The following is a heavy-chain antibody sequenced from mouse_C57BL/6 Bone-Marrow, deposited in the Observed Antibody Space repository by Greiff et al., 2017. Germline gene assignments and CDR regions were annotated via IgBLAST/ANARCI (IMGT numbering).Heavy chain of an antibody. D-gene: IGHD3-2*02. CDR2: IHPNSGST. J-gene: IGHJ2*01. V-gene: IGHV1-64*01. Sequence: QVQLQQPGAELVKPGASVKLSCKASGYTFTSYWMHWVKQRTGQGLEWIGMIHPNSGSTNYNEKFKSKATLTVDKSSSTAYMQLSSLTSEDSAVYDCARRQLRLPSYYFDYWGQGTTLTVSS. CDR3: ARRQLRLPSYYFDY. CDR1: GYTFTSYW.